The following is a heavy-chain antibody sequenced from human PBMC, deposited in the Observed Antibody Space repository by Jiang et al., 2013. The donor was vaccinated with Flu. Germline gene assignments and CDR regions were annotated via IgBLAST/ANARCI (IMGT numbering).Heavy chain of an antibody. D-gene: IGHD2-15*01. J-gene: IGHJ2*01. V-gene: IGHV3-13*04. CDR3: ARGGYCSGGSCYRDWYFDL. Sequence: LEWVSAIGTAGDTYYPGSVKGRFTISRENAKNSLYLQMNSLRAGDTAVYYCARGGYCSGGSCYRDWYFDLWGRGTLVTVSS. CDR2: IGTAGDT.